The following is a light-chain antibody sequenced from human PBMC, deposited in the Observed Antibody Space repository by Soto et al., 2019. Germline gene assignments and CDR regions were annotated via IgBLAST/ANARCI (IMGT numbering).Light chain of an antibody. V-gene: IGKV1-5*03. Sequence: DIQRSQKPASVSASVGERVTITCGASQSISSYLAWYQQKPGKAPKLLIYKASSLESGVPSRFSGSGSGTEIPLTIAGLEFDDFRSYYLRRSQRCCEAFGQGTKVYIK. CDR2: KAS. CDR1: QSISSY. J-gene: IGKJ1*01. CDR3: RRSQRCCEA.